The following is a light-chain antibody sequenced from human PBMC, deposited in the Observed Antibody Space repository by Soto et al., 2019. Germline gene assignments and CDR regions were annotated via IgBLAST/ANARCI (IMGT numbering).Light chain of an antibody. CDR3: QVWDSSSDLWV. V-gene: IGLV3-21*02. CDR2: DDG. Sequence: SYELTQPPSVSVAPGQTARITCGGANIGSKSVHWYQQKPGQAPVLVVYDDGDRPSGIPERFSGSNSGNTATLTISRVEAGDEADYYCQVWDSSSDLWVFGGGTKLTVL. CDR1: NIGSKS. J-gene: IGLJ3*02.